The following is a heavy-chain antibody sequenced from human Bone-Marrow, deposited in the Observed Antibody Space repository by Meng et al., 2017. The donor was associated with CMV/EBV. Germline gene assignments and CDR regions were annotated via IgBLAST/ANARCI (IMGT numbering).Heavy chain of an antibody. D-gene: IGHD2-2*01. V-gene: IGHV3-15*01. J-gene: IGHJ4*02. CDR2: IKSKTDGRTT. CDR1: GFTFSNAW. CDR3: TTYIVVVPAAID. Sequence: GGSLRLSCAASGFTFSNAWMSWVRQAPGKGLELVGRIKSKTDGRTTDYAAPVKGRFTISRDDSQNTLYQQMNSLKTGETAVYYCTTYIVVVPAAIDWGQGTLVTVSS.